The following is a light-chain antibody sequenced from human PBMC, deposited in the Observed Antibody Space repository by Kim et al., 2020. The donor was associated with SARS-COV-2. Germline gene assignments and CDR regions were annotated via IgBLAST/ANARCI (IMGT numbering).Light chain of an antibody. Sequence: TVNWYQHLPGTAPKLLIYGSNKRPSGVPDRFSGSKSGPSASLAISRLQSGDEAIYYCAAWDDRLNAWLFGGGTQLTVL. CDR1: T. J-gene: IGLJ2*01. CDR2: GSN. V-gene: IGLV1-44*01. CDR3: AAWDDRLNAWL.